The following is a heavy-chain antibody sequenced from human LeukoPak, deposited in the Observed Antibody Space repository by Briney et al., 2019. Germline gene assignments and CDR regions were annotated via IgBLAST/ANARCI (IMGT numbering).Heavy chain of an antibody. D-gene: IGHD2-8*01. CDR1: GFTFSRFW. Sequence: PGGSLRLSCAASGFTFSRFWISWVRQAPGKGLEWVANIKQDGSEKYYVDSVKGRFTISRDNAKNSLYLQMSSLRGEDTAVFYCARVSCTNGVCYGFDYWGQGTLVTVSS. CDR3: ARVSCTNGVCYGFDY. CDR2: IKQDGSEK. J-gene: IGHJ4*02. V-gene: IGHV3-7*01.